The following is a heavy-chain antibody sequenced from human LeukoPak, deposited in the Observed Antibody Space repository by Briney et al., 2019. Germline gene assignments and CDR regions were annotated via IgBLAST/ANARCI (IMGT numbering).Heavy chain of an antibody. V-gene: IGHV3-30-3*01. CDR1: GFTFSSYA. J-gene: IGHJ4*02. D-gene: IGHD6-13*01. Sequence: PGGSLRLSCAASGFTFSSYAMHWVRQAPGKGLEWVAVISYDGSNKYYADSVKGRFTISRDNSKNTLYLQMNSLRAEDTAVYYCARGSSWSFPDYWGQGTLVTVSS. CDR3: ARGSSWSFPDY. CDR2: ISYDGSNK.